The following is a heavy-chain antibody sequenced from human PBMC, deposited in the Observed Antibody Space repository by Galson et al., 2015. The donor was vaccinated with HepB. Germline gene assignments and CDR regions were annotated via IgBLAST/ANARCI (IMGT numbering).Heavy chain of an antibody. V-gene: IGHV3-30*18. D-gene: IGHD4-17*01. Sequence: LRLSCAASGFTFSSYGMHWVRQAPGKGLEWVAVISYDGSNKYYADSVKGRFTISRDNSKNTLYLQMNSLRAEDTAVYYCAKDDYGDYLFGYWGQGTLVTVSS. CDR1: GFTFSSYG. J-gene: IGHJ4*02. CDR2: ISYDGSNK. CDR3: AKDDYGDYLFGY.